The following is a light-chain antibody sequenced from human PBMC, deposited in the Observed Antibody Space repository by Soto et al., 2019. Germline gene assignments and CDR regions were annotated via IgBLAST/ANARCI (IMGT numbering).Light chain of an antibody. J-gene: IGKJ2*01. CDR3: QQSYSAPYT. V-gene: IGKV1-39*01. CDR1: QSIRNY. CDR2: AAS. Sequence: DIQMTQSPSSLSASVGDRVTITCRASQSIRNYLNWYQQKPGKAPKLLIYAASSLQSGVPSRFSGSGSGTDFTLTFSSLQPEDCATYYCQQSYSAPYTFGQGTKLEIK.